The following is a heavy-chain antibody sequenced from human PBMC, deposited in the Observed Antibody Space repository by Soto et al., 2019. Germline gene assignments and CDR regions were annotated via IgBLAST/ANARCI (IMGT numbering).Heavy chain of an antibody. J-gene: IGHJ4*02. V-gene: IGHV3-7*03. CDR2: IKNDGSEK. CDR1: GVSTSSYW. Sequence: GGSLRLSXAASGVSTSSYWMGWVRQAPGRGLEWVASIKNDGSEKYYMDSLKGRFTISRDNALNSLYLQMNSLRAEDTAVYFCVTGYHSDYWGQGALVTVSS. D-gene: IGHD5-18*01. CDR3: VTGYHSDY.